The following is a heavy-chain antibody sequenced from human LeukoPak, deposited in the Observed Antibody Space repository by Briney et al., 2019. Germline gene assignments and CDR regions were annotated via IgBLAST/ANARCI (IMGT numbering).Heavy chain of an antibody. J-gene: IGHJ4*02. CDR3: AKFHLGYSSSWSH. V-gene: IGHV3-30*02. CDR2: IRYDGSNK. Sequence: GGSLRLSCAASGFTFSSYGMHWVRQAPGKGLEWVAFIRYDGSNKYYADSVKGRFTISRDNSKNTLYLQMNSLRAEDTAVYYCAKFHLGYSSSWSHWGQGTLVTVSS. CDR1: GFTFSSYG. D-gene: IGHD6-13*01.